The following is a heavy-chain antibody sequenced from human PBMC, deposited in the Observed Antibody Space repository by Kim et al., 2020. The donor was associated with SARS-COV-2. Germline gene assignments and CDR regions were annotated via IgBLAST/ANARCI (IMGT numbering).Heavy chain of an antibody. J-gene: IGHJ4*02. V-gene: IGHV4-34*01. CDR2: INHSGST. CDR3: ARASPTYYYDSSGYYGAVYFDY. CDR1: GGSFSGYY. Sequence: SETLSLTCAVYGGSFSGYYWSWIRQPPGKGLEWIGEINHSGSTNYNPSLKSRVTISVDTSKNQFSLKLSSVTAADTAVYYCARASPTYYYDSSGYYGAVYFDYWGQGTLVTVSS. D-gene: IGHD3-22*01.